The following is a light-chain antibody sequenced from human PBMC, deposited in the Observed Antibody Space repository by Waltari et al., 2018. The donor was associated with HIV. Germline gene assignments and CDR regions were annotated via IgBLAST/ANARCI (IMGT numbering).Light chain of an antibody. J-gene: IGLJ2*01. Sequence: QSALTQPASVSGSPGQSITISCTGTSSDVGGYNLVSWYHQHPGKAPKLMIYEVSKRPSGVSNRFSGSKSGNTASLTISVLQAEDEADYYCCAYAGSTTYVIFGWGTKLTVL. V-gene: IGLV2-23*02. CDR2: EVS. CDR1: SSDVGGYNL. CDR3: CAYAGSTTYVI.